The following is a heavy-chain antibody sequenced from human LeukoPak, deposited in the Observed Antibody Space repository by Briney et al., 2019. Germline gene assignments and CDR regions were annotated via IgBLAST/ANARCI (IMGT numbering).Heavy chain of an antibody. CDR2: IGGSAVAT. V-gene: IGHV3-23*01. CDR3: AREEAFQLEASLDQ. D-gene: IGHD3-3*01. Sequence: PGGSLRLSCAASGFSFSSYAMSWVRQAPGKGLEWVSAIGGSAVATYYADSVKGRFTISRDNSGNTLSLQMNSLRGEDTAVYYCAREEAFQLEASLDQWGQGTLVTVSS. CDR1: GFSFSSYA. J-gene: IGHJ4*02.